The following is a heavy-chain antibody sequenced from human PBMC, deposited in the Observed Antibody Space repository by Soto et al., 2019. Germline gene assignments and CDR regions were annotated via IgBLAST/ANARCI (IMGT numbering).Heavy chain of an antibody. J-gene: IGHJ6*02. Sequence: GESLKISCKGSGYNFITDWISWVRQMPGKGLEWMGRIDPTDSYTKYSQSFEGHVTISADTSISTAYLQWSSLKASDSAVYYCARLSRASFALDVWGQGTTVTVSS. V-gene: IGHV5-10-1*01. CDR1: GYNFITDW. D-gene: IGHD3-16*01. CDR3: ARLSRASFALDV. CDR2: IDPTDSYT.